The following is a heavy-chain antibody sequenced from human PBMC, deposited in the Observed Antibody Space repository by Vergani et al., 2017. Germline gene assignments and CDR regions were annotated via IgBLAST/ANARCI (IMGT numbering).Heavy chain of an antibody. D-gene: IGHD1-1*01. Sequence: EVELVQSGPEMRKPGESLKISCKGSEYSFGNYWIGWVRQMPGKGLGWMGIIYPADSDTRYSPFFQGQVTISADKSISTAFLQWDSLKASDTALYYCARHTTYTDSWGQGTLVTVSS. CDR1: EYSFGNYW. CDR2: IYPADSDT. J-gene: IGHJ4*02. CDR3: ARHTTYTDS. V-gene: IGHV5-51*01.